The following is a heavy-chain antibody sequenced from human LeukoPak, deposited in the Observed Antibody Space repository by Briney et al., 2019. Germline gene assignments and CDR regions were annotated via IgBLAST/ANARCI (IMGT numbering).Heavy chain of an antibody. CDR3: AREGYSSSWYYFDY. CDR1: GGTFSGYA. J-gene: IGHJ4*02. Sequence: ASVKVSCKASGGTFSGYAISWVRQAPGQGLEWMGGIIPIFGTANYAQKFQGRVTITADESTSTAYMELSSLRSEDTAVYYCAREGYSSSWYYFDYWGQGTLVTVSS. V-gene: IGHV1-69*13. CDR2: IIPIFGTA. D-gene: IGHD6-13*01.